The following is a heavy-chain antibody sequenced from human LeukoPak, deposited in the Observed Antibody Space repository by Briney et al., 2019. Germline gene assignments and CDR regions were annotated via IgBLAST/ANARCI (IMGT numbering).Heavy chain of an antibody. CDR2: IYYSGST. J-gene: IGHJ6*03. CDR3: ARGRYSSGWSYYYYYYMDV. V-gene: IGHV4-39*07. D-gene: IGHD6-19*01. Sequence: SETLSLTCTVSGGSISSSSYYWGWIRQPPGKGLEWIGSIYYSGSTYYNPSLKSRVTISVDTSKNQFSLKLSSVTAADTAVYCCARGRYSSGWSYYYYYYMDVWGKGTTVTVSS. CDR1: GGSISSSSYY.